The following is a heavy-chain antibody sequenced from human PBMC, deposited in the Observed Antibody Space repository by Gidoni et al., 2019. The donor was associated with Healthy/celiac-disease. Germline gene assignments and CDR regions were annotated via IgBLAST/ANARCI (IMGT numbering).Heavy chain of an antibody. J-gene: IGHJ5*02. CDR2: IYYSGST. V-gene: IGHV4-39*01. CDR3: ARHTYSSSFISWFDP. Sequence: QLQLQVSGPGLAKPSETLSLTRTVSGGSISSSSYYWGWIRQPPGKGLEWIGSIYYSGSTYYNPSLKSRVTISVDTPKNQFSLKLSSVTAADTAVYYWARHTYSSSFISWFDPWGQGTLVTVSS. CDR1: GGSISSSSYY. D-gene: IGHD6-6*01.